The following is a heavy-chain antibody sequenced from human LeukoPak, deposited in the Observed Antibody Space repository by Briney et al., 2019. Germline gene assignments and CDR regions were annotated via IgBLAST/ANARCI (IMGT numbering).Heavy chain of an antibody. D-gene: IGHD2-2*01. CDR1: GYTFTSYG. CDR2: ISAYNGNT. V-gene: IGHV1-18*01. Sequence: EASVKVSCKACGYTFTSYGISWVRQAPGQGLEWMGWISAYNGNTNYAQKLQGRVTMTTDTSTSTAYMELRSLRSDDTAVYYCARAHTKVWFDPWGQGTLVTVSS. CDR3: ARAHTKVWFDP. J-gene: IGHJ5*02.